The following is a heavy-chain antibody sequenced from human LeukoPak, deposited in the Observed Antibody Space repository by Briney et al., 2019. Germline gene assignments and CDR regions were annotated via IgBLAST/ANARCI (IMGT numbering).Heavy chain of an antibody. V-gene: IGHV1-69*01. J-gene: IGHJ4*02. Sequence: SVKVSCKASGGTFSSYAISWVRQAPGQGLEWMGGIIPVFGTANYAQKFQGRVTITADESTSTAYMELSSLRSEDTAVYYCARDAPYCGGDCYSFSLVFGYWGQGTLVTVSS. D-gene: IGHD2-21*02. CDR2: IIPVFGTA. CDR3: ARDAPYCGGDCYSFSLVFGY. CDR1: GGTFSSYA.